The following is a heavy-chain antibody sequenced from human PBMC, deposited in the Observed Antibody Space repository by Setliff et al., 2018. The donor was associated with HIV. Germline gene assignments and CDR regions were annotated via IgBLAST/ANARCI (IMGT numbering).Heavy chain of an antibody. CDR2: IYGAGIGT. J-gene: IGHJ5*02. CDR1: GLTLSNYA. D-gene: IGHD1-26*01. Sequence: LRLSCTASGLTLSNYAMSWVRQAPGRGLEWVSIIYGAGIGTDYADSVRGRFSISRDNSKNTVYLQMDSLRPDDTAVYYCAKEESLGGRQIDHWGQGTLVTVSS. CDR3: AKEESLGGRQIDH. V-gene: IGHV3-23*03.